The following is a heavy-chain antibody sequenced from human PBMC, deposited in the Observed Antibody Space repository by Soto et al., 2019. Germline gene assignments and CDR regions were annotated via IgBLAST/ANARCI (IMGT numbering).Heavy chain of an antibody. V-gene: IGHV3-30*18. J-gene: IGHJ4*02. CDR3: AKMIAVAHFDY. D-gene: IGHD6-19*01. CDR2: ISYDGSNK. CDR1: GFTFSSYG. Sequence: QPGGSLRLSCAASGFTFSSYGMHWVRQAPGKGLEWVAVISYDGSNKYYADSVKGRFTISRDNSKNTLYLQMNSLRAEDTAVYYCAKMIAVAHFDYWGQGTLVTVSS.